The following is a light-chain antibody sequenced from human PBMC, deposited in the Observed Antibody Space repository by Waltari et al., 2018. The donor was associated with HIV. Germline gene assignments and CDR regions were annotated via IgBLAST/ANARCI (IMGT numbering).Light chain of an antibody. CDR1: NIGTKD. J-gene: IGLJ2*01. Sequence: SYALTQPLSVSVALGQTARLTCGGSNIGTKDVHWYQQRPGQAPLLVIYNNNNRPSGIPERFSGSKSPNTATLTIRGAQAGDEAVYFCQVWRYSVFFGGGTNLTVL. CDR3: QVWRYSVF. CDR2: NNN. V-gene: IGLV3-9*01.